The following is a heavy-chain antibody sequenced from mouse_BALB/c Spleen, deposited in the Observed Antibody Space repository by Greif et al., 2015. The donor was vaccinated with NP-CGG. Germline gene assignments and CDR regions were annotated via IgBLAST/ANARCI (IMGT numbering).Heavy chain of an antibody. J-gene: IGHJ2*01. CDR3: ARTKYFDY. V-gene: IGHV1-9*01. CDR1: GYTFSSYW. CDR2: ILPGSGST. Sequence: VQLQQSGAELMKPGASVKISCKATGYTFSSYWIEWVKQRPGHGLEWIGEILPGSGSTNHNEKFKGKATFTADTSSNTAYMQLSSLTSEDSAVYYCARTKYFDYWGQGTTLTVSS.